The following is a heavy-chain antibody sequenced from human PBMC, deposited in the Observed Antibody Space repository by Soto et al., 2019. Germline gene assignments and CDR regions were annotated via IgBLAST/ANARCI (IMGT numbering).Heavy chain of an antibody. Sequence: EVQLLESGGGLVQPGGSLRLSCEASGFTFRDHAMTWVRQAPGQGLEYVSSITNSGSYTFYADSVKGRFTISRDNSKNTLYLQINSLTAEDTALYSCAKDVLDRGAESWGQGTLVTVSS. V-gene: IGHV3-23*01. J-gene: IGHJ5*02. CDR1: GFTFRDHA. CDR3: AKDVLDRGAES. D-gene: IGHD3-10*01. CDR2: ITNSGSYT.